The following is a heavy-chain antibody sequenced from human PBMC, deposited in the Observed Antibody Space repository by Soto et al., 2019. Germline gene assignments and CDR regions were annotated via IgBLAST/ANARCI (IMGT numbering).Heavy chain of an antibody. J-gene: IGHJ6*03. CDR1: GGSISSYY. D-gene: IGHD4-17*01. Sequence: SETLSLTCTVSGGSISSYYWSWIRQPPGKGLEWIGYIYYSGSTNYNPSLKSRVTISVDTSKNQFSLKLSSVTAADTAVYYCARNYGDYKKIYYYYYMDVWGKGTTVTVSS. CDR2: IYYSGST. V-gene: IGHV4-59*08. CDR3: ARNYGDYKKIYYYYYMDV.